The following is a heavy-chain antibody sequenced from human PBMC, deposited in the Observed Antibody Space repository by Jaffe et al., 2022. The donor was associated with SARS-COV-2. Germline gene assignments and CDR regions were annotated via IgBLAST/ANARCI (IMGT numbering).Heavy chain of an antibody. Sequence: EVQLVESGGGLVQPGRSLRLSCAASGFTFDDYAMHWVRQAPGKGLEWVSGISWNSGSIGYADSVKGRFTISRDNAKNSLYLQMNSLRAEDTALYYCAKDIGYYGSGSSSNMDVWGKGTTVTVSS. CDR2: ISWNSGSI. V-gene: IGHV3-9*01. CDR3: AKDIGYYGSGSSSNMDV. D-gene: IGHD3-10*01. CDR1: GFTFDDYA. J-gene: IGHJ6*03.